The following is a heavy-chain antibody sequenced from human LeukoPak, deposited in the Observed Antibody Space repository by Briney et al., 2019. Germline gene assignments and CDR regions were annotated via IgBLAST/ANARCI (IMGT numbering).Heavy chain of an antibody. D-gene: IGHD2-2*01. CDR2: IYPGDSDT. Sequence: GESLKISCQGSGYTFANYWIAWVRQMPGKGLEWMGSIYPGDSDTRYSPSFKGQVTMSADKSVSTAYLQWSSLKASDTAMFYCARRACPANACLDYWGPGTLVAVSS. V-gene: IGHV5-51*01. CDR3: ARRACPANACLDY. J-gene: IGHJ4*02. CDR1: GYTFANYW.